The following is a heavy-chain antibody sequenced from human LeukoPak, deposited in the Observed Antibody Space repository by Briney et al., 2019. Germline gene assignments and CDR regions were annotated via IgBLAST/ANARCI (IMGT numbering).Heavy chain of an antibody. V-gene: IGHV3-23*01. CDR1: GITFSSYG. J-gene: IGHJ4*02. CDR3: AKLRGMREEYFDY. D-gene: IGHD3-10*01. CDR2: ISSTGGTT. Sequence: PGGSLRLSCAASGITFSSYGMSWVRQAPGKGLEWVSSISSTGGTTYYADSVKGRFTISRDNSKNTLYLQMNSLRAEDTAVYYCAKLRGMREEYFDYWGQGTLVTVSS.